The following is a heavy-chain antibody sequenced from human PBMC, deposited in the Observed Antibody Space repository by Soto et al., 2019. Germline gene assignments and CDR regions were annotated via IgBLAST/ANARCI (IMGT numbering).Heavy chain of an antibody. D-gene: IGHD5-12*01. CDR3: ATGLRDGWSFDL. V-gene: IGHV3-20*04. J-gene: IGHJ2*01. CDR1: GFTFDDYG. Sequence: EVPLVESRGGVVRPGGSLRLSCAASGFTFDDYGMTWVRQVPGKGLEWVSRINWNGGSTGYADSVKGRFTISRDNAKNSLYLQMNSLRADDTALYYCATGLRDGWSFDLWGRGTLVTVSS. CDR2: INWNGGST.